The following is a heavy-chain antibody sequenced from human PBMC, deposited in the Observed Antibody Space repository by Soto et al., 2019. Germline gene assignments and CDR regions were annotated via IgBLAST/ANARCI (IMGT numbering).Heavy chain of an antibody. V-gene: IGHV3-48*01. CDR3: ASTRIAAAGTTWFDP. Sequence: GGSLRLSCAASGFTFSSYSMNWVRQAPGKGLEGVSYISSSSSTIYYADSVKGRFTISRDNAKNSLYLQMNSLRAEDTAVYYCASTRIAAAGTTWFDPWGQGTPVTVSS. J-gene: IGHJ5*02. CDR2: ISSSSSTI. CDR1: GFTFSSYS. D-gene: IGHD6-13*01.